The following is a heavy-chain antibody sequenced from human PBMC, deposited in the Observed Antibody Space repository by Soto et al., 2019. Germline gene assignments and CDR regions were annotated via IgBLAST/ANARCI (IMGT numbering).Heavy chain of an antibody. J-gene: IGHJ6*02. CDR1: GFSLSNARMG. V-gene: IGHV2-26*01. D-gene: IGHD3-22*01. CDR2: IFSNDEK. CDR3: AQIRGYYDSSGYLTYYYGMDV. Sequence: QVTLKESGPVLVKPTETLTLTCTVSGFSLSNARMGVSWIRQPPGKALEWLAHIFSNDEKSYSTSLKSRLTNSKDTSKSQVILTMTNMDPVDTATYYCAQIRGYYDSSGYLTYYYGMDVWSQGTTVTVSS.